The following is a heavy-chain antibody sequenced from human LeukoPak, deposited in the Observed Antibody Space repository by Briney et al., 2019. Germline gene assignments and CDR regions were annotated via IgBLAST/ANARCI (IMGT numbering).Heavy chain of an antibody. CDR1: GYSISSGYY. V-gene: IGHV4-38-2*01. CDR2: IYHSGST. CDR3: AARITILGVVPYFDY. J-gene: IGHJ4*02. D-gene: IGHD3-3*01. Sequence: PSETLSLTCAVSGYSISSGYYWGWIRQPPGKGLEWIGSIYHSGSTYYNPSLKSRVTISVDTSKNHFSLKLSSVTAADTAVYYCAARITILGVVPYFDYWGQGTLVTVSS.